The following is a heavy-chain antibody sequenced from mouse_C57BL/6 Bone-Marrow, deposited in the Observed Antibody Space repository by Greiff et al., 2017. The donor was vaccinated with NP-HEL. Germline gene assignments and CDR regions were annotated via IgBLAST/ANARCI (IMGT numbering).Heavy chain of an antibody. Sequence: EVMLVESGGGLVKPGGSLKLSCAASGFTFSDYGMHWVRQAPEKGLEWVAYISSGSSTIYYADTVKGRFTISRDNAKNTLFLQMTSLRSEDTAMYYCARDYGQPSYWYFDVWGTGTTVTVSS. CDR2: ISSGSSTI. J-gene: IGHJ1*03. D-gene: IGHD1-1*01. CDR1: GFTFSDYG. CDR3: ARDYGQPSYWYFDV. V-gene: IGHV5-17*01.